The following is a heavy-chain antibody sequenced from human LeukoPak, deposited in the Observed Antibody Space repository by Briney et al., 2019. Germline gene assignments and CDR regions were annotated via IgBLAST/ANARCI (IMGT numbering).Heavy chain of an antibody. D-gene: IGHD3-22*01. CDR1: GFTFSSYE. J-gene: IGHJ3*02. CDR3: ARAGYYDSSGTLGAFDI. Sequence: PGGSLRLSCAASGFTFSSYEMNWVRQAPGKGLEWVSYISSSGSTIYYADSVKGRFTISRENAKNSLYLQMNSLRAEDTAVYYCARAGYYDSSGTLGAFDIWGQGTMVTVSS. V-gene: IGHV3-48*03. CDR2: ISSSGSTI.